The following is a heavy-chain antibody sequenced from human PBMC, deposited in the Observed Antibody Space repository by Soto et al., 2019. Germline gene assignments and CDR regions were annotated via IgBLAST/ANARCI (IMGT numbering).Heavy chain of an antibody. CDR1: GGSFSGYY. CDR2: INHSGST. V-gene: IGHV4-34*01. CDR3: ARTIHDSSGYWDY. Sequence: KPSETLSLTCAVYGGSFSGYYWSWIRQPPGKGLERIGEINHSGSTNYNPSLKSRVTISVDTSKNQFSLKLSSVTAADTAVYYCARTIHDSSGYWDYWGQGTLVTVSS. J-gene: IGHJ4*02. D-gene: IGHD3-22*01.